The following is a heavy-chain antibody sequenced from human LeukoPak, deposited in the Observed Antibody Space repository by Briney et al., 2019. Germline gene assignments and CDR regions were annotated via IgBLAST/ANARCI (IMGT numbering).Heavy chain of an antibody. CDR1: GGTFTSYA. Sequence: SVKVSCKASGGTFTSYAISWVRQAPGQGLEWMGGIIPVFGTANYAQKFQGRVTITADESTSTAYMELSSLRSEDTAVYYCARERPMVRGVTRNNWFDPWGQGTLVTVSS. CDR2: IIPVFGTA. D-gene: IGHD3-10*01. CDR3: ARERPMVRGVTRNNWFDP. V-gene: IGHV1-69*13. J-gene: IGHJ5*02.